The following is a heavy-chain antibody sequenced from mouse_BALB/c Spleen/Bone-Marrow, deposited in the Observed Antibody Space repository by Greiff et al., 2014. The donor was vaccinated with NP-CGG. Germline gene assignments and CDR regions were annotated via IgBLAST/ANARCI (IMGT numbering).Heavy chain of an antibody. J-gene: IGHJ3*01. CDR2: IDPANGNT. Sequence: EVQLQQSGAELVKPGASVKLSCTASGFNIKDTYMHWVKQRHEQGLEWIGRIDPANGNTKYDPKFQGKATITADTSSNTAYLQLSSLTSEDTAVYYCAAYYYGSSQFAYWGQGTLVTVSA. CDR3: AAYYYGSSQFAY. V-gene: IGHV14-3*02. D-gene: IGHD1-1*01. CDR1: GFNIKDTY.